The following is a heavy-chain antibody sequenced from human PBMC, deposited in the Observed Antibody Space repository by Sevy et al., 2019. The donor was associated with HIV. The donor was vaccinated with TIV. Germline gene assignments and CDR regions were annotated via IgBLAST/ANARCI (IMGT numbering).Heavy chain of an antibody. CDR2: INSDGSST. V-gene: IGHV3-74*01. J-gene: IGHJ4*02. Sequence: GGSLRLSCAASGFTFSSYWMHWVRQAPGKGLVWVSRINSDGSSTSYADSVKGRFTISRDNAKNTLYLQMNSLRADDTAVYYCARDGRETLGDYWGQGTLVTVSS. CDR3: ARDGRETLGDY. D-gene: IGHD3-10*01. CDR1: GFTFSSYW.